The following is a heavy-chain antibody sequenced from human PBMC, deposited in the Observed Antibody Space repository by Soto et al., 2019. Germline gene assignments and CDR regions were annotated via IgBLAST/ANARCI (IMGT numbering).Heavy chain of an antibody. CDR3: ARQALPPHNWFDP. CDR1: GYTFTSYG. V-gene: IGHV1-18*01. CDR2: ISAYNGNT. Sequence: QVQLVQSGAEVKKPGASVKVSCKASGYTFTSYGISWVRLAPGQWLEWMGWISAYNGNTNYAKKLQGRVTMTPDTATSTAYMELRSLRSDASAVYYCARQALPPHNWFDPWGQGTQVTVSS. J-gene: IGHJ5*02. D-gene: IGHD1-26*01.